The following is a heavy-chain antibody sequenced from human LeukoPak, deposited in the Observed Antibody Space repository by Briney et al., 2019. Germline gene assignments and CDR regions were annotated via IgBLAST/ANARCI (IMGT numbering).Heavy chain of an antibody. Sequence: GGSLRLSCAASRFTLSSYWMHWVRQAPGKGLVWVSRINTDGSSTNYADSVKGRFTISRDNAMNTLYLQMNSLRAEDTAVYYCVKDPEGWGQGTLVTVSS. CDR1: RFTLSSYW. V-gene: IGHV3-74*01. J-gene: IGHJ4*02. CDR3: VKDPEG. D-gene: IGHD1-14*01. CDR2: INTDGSST.